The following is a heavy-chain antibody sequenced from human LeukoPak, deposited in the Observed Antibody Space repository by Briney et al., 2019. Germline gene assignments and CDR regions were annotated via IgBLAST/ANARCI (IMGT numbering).Heavy chain of an antibody. J-gene: IGHJ4*02. Sequence: SETLSLTCTVSGASMSSDSYYWGWIRQSPGKGLEWIASIYPSGTTHYNPSLKSRVTLSLDTSKNQFSLRLSSVTAADTAVYYCAREELMIRGGVILPRDFDYWGQGALVTVSP. CDR1: GASMSSDSYY. V-gene: IGHV4-39*07. CDR2: IYPSGTT. CDR3: AREELMIRGGVILPRDFDY. D-gene: IGHD3-10*01.